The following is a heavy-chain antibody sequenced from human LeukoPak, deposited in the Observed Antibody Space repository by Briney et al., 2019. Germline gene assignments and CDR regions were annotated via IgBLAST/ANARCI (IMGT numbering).Heavy chain of an antibody. CDR3: ATWAFYHNLDV. Sequence: PGGSLRLSYAASGFNIGPYAMYWVRQGPGRGLEWVSVIKADGSGTFYSDSVRGRFTTSRDNSKNSLYLQMSSLTSDDTALYYCATWAFYHNLDVWGQGTTVAVSS. J-gene: IGHJ6*02. D-gene: IGHD2/OR15-2a*01. V-gene: IGHV3-43*02. CDR2: IKADGSGT. CDR1: GFNIGPYA.